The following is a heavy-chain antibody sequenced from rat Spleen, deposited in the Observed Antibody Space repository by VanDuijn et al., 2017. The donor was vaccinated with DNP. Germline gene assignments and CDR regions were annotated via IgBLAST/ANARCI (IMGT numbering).Heavy chain of an antibody. V-gene: IGHV3-1*01. J-gene: IGHJ3*01. Sequence: EVQLQESGPGLVKPSLSLSLTCSVTGFSITSSHRWNWIRKFPGDKLEWIGHISYSGSTTYNPSLKSRISITRDTSKNQFFLQLNSVTTEDTATYYCARYGIFGGYYWGQGTLVTVSS. D-gene: IGHD1-11*01. CDR1: GFSITSSH. CDR3: ARYGIFGGYY. CDR2: ISYSGST.